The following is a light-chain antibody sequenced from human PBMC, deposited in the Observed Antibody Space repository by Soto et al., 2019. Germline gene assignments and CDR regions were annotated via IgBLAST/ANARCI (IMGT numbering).Light chain of an antibody. J-gene: IGKJ1*01. Sequence: DIQMTQSPSSLSASVGDRVTITCRASQGIRNDLGWYQQKPGKAPKRLIYAASSLQSGVPSRFSGSGSGTEFTLTITSMQTADFPNNSCLKHHSYPWTFGQGTKVDIK. CDR3: LKHHSYPWT. CDR2: AAS. V-gene: IGKV1-17*01. CDR1: QGIRND.